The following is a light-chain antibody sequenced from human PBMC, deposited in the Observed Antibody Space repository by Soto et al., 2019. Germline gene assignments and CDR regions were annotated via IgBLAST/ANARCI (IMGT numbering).Light chain of an antibody. CDR2: AAS. Sequence: DIQMTQSPSSLSASVVDIVTITCRASQSIANFLNWYQHNPGKAPKLLIYAASSLQSGVPSRFSGSASGTDFTLTISCLQSEDFATYYCQQYYSFPLTFGGGTKVDIK. V-gene: IGKV1-39*01. J-gene: IGKJ4*01. CDR3: QQYYSFPLT. CDR1: QSIANF.